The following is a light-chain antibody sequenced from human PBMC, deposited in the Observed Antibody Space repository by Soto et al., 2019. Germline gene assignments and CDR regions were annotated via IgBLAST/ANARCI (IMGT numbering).Light chain of an antibody. CDR2: GDX. J-gene: IGKJ5*01. CDR3: QQRNIWPTGT. Sequence: VLTQSPGPVSFSPGPRPTPSRRARPTVSSNYLTLYPQKTAQATRLLXXGDXNRATGILARFIGSGSGRDFTLTISSLEPEDFAVYYCQQRNIWPTGTFGQGTRLDIK. V-gene: IGKV3-11*02. CDR1: PTVSSNY.